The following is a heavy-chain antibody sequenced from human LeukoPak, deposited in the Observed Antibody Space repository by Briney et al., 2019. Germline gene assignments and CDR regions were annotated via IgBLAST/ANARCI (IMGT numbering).Heavy chain of an antibody. CDR2: ISPNSGDT. D-gene: IGHD1-26*01. CDR1: EYTFTGYF. CDR3: ARLLYTGSYYNFDY. J-gene: IGHJ4*02. V-gene: IGHV1-2*02. Sequence: ASVKLSYKASEYTFTGYFIHWVRQAPGQGLEWMGWISPNSGDTNYAQKFQGRVTMTRDTSISTAYMELSRLRSDDTAVYYCARLLYTGSYYNFDYWGQGTLVTVYS.